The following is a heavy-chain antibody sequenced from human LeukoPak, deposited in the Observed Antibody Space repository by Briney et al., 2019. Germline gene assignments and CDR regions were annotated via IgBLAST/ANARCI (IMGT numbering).Heavy chain of an antibody. CDR2: ISAYNGNT. CDR3: ARMYCSSTSCHRGWFDP. V-gene: IGHV1-18*01. J-gene: IGHJ5*02. D-gene: IGHD2-2*01. CDR1: GYTFTSYG. Sequence: ASVKVSCKASGYTFTSYGISWVRQVPGQGLEWMGWISAYNGNTNYAQKLQGRVTMTTDTSTSTAYMELRSLRSDDTAVYYCARMYCSSTSCHRGWFDPWGQGTLVTVSS.